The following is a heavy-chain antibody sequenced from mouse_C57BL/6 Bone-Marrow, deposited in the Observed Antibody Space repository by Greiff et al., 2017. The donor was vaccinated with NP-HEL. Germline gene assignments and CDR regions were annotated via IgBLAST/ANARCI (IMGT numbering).Heavy chain of an antibody. V-gene: IGHV14-4*01. CDR2: IDPENGDT. D-gene: IGHD2-2*01. CDR1: GFNIKDDY. CDR3: TLYGYDVGAMDY. J-gene: IGHJ4*01. Sequence: EVMLVESGAELVRPGASVKLSCTASGFNIKDDYMHWVKQRPEQGLEWIGWIDPENGDTEYASKFQGKATITADTSSNTAYLQLSSLTSEDTAVYYCTLYGYDVGAMDYWGQGTSVTVSS.